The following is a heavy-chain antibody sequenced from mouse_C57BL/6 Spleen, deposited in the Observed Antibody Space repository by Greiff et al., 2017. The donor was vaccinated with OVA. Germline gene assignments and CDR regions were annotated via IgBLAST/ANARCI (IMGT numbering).Heavy chain of an antibody. D-gene: IGHD2-4*01. J-gene: IGHJ3*01. CDR2: INPNNGGT. CDR3: ARVGIYCDYSAWFAY. CDR1: GYTFTDYY. V-gene: IGHV1-26*01. Sequence: VQLQQSGPELVKPGASVKISCKASGYTFTDYYMNWVQQSHGKSLEWIGDINPNNGGTSYNQKFKGKATLTVDKSSSTVYMGLRSMTSEDAAVYYCARVGIYCDYSAWFAYWGQGTLVTVSA.